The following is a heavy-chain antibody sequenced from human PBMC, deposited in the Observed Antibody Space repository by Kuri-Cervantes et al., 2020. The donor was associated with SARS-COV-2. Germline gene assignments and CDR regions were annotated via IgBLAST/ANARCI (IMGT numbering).Heavy chain of an antibody. Sequence: ASVKVSCKASGYTFTGYYMHWVRQAPGQGLEWMGCINPNSGGTNYAQKLQGWVTMTRDTSISTAYMELSRLRSDDTAVYYCARQYVIFGAPNYGMDVWGQGTTVTVSS. J-gene: IGHJ6*02. CDR2: INPNSGGT. CDR1: GYTFTGYY. V-gene: IGHV1-2*04. CDR3: ARQYVIFGAPNYGMDV. D-gene: IGHD3-3*01.